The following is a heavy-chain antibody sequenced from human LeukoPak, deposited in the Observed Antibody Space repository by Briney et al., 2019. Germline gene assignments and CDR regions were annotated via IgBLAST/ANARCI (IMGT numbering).Heavy chain of an antibody. CDR1: GFSVSSVYY. J-gene: IGHJ3*02. Sequence: HPSETLSLTCTVSGFSVSSVYYWGWIRQPPGKGLEWIGSIYYSGSTYYNPSLKSRVTISVDTSKNQFSLKLSSVTAADTAVYYCARDLSYYDGDAFDIWGQGTMVTVSS. CDR2: IYYSGST. D-gene: IGHD3-22*01. CDR3: ARDLSYYDGDAFDI. V-gene: IGHV4-38-2*02.